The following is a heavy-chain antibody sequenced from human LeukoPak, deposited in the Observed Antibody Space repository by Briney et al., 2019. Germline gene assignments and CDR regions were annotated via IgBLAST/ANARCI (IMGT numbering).Heavy chain of an antibody. V-gene: IGHV4-59*12. J-gene: IGHJ4*02. CDR3: ARDQGAVAGSFDY. CDR2: FSYSGST. CDR1: GGSISSYY. Sequence: SETLSLTCTVSGGSISSYYWSWIRQPPGKGLEWIGYFSYSGSTNYNPSLKSRVTISVDTSKNQFSLKLISVTAADTAVYYCARDQGAVAGSFDYWGQGTLVTVSS. D-gene: IGHD6-19*01.